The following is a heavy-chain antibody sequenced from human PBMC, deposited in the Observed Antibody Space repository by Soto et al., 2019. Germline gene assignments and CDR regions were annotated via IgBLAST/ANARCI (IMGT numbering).Heavy chain of an antibody. V-gene: IGHV6-1*01. J-gene: IGHJ3*02. CDR1: GDSVSSNSAA. D-gene: IGHD3-10*01. CDR2: TYYRSKWYN. Sequence: PSQTLSLTCAISGDSVSSNSAAWNWIRQSPSRGLEWLGRTYYRSKWYNDYAVSVKSRITINPDTSKNQFSLQLNSVTPEDTAVYYCARDSEGAALRGGDFAFDIWGQGTMVTVSS. CDR3: ARDSEGAALRGGDFAFDI.